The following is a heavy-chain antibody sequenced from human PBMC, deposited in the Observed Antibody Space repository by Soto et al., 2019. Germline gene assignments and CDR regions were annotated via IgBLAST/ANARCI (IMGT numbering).Heavy chain of an antibody. CDR2: IQSGGRT. CDR3: AREHVHCSGGRCYRVPMGV. J-gene: IGHJ6*03. V-gene: IGHV3-66*01. CDR1: GFTVSSNY. D-gene: IGHD2-15*01. Sequence: EVQLVESGGGLVQPGGSLRLSCAASGFTVSSNYMTWVRQAPGKGPEWVSLIQSGGRTYYAGSVKGRFTIYRDNSKNTLFHPMNRLRVEDTAVYYCAREHVHCSGGRCYRVPMGVWGKGTTVTVSS.